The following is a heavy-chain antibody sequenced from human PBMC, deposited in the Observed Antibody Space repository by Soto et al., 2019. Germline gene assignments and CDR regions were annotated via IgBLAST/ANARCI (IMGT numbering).Heavy chain of an antibody. Sequence: QLQLQESGPGLVKPSETLSLTCTVSGGSISSNIYYWGWIRQPPGKGLEWIGSIDYSGRTYYNPSLKSRVPISVDTSKNQFSLKLSSVTAADTAIYFCARRPAVAARPPFDYWGQGTRVTVSS. J-gene: IGHJ4*02. CDR1: GGSISSNIYY. CDR3: ARRPAVAARPPFDY. CDR2: IDYSGRT. V-gene: IGHV4-39*01. D-gene: IGHD6-6*01.